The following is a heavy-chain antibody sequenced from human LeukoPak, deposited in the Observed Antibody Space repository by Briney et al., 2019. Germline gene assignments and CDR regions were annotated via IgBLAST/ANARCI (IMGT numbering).Heavy chain of an antibody. Sequence: PGGSLRLSCAASGFTFSRYGMHWVRQAPGKGLEWVAFIRYDGTIKYYVDSVKGRFTISRDNSKNTLYLQMNSLRAEDAAVYYCAKGGGTGYSSSWYSNWGQGTLVTVSS. CDR3: AKGGGTGYSSSWYSN. D-gene: IGHD6-13*01. V-gene: IGHV3-30*02. J-gene: IGHJ4*02. CDR2: IRYDGTIK. CDR1: GFTFSRYG.